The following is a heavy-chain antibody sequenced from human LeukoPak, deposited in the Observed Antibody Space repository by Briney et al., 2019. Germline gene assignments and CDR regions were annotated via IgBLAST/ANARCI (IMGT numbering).Heavy chain of an antibody. Sequence: PGGSLRLSCAASGFTVSSNYMSWVRQAPGKGLEWVSVIYSGGSTYYAGSVKGRFTISRDNSKNTLYLQMNSLRAEDTAVYYCAKDLNGSGSYYKGWGQGTLVTVSS. V-gene: IGHV3-53*01. D-gene: IGHD3-10*01. CDR2: IYSGGST. CDR1: GFTVSSNY. J-gene: IGHJ4*02. CDR3: AKDLNGSGSYYKG.